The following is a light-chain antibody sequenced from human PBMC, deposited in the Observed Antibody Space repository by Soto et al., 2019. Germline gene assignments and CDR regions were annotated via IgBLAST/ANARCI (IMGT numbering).Light chain of an antibody. CDR1: QSFRGL. V-gene: IGKV3-11*01. J-gene: IGKJ5*01. CDR3: QQRYMWPYT. Sequence: EVVLTQSPVTLSLSPGERATLSCRASQSFRGLLAWYQQKPGQAPRLLIYDAYNRATGIPPRFSGSGSVTDCSLTISSIEPDYSAGYCCQQRYMWPYTFDQGPRLEFK. CDR2: DAY.